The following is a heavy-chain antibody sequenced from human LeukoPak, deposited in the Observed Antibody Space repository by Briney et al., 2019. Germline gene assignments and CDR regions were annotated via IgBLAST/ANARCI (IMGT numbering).Heavy chain of an antibody. CDR2: SFSGGST. Sequence: GGSLRLSCAPSGFSVSSSYMSWVRQAPGKGLEWVSGSFSGGSTYYADSVKGRFTISRDNSKNTLYLQMNSLRVEDTAVYYCASWPVGWYGEDSWGQGTLVTVSS. D-gene: IGHD6-19*01. J-gene: IGHJ4*02. V-gene: IGHV3-53*01. CDR3: ASWPVGWYGEDS. CDR1: GFSVSSSY.